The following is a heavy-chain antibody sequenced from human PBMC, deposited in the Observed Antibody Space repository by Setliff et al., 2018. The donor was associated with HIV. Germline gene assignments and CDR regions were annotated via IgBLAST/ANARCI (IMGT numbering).Heavy chain of an antibody. CDR1: GFTFSPYA. CDR2: IWADEITK. Sequence: GGSLRLSCATSGFTFSPYAIHWVRQAPGMGLEWVAMIWADEITKFYADSVKGRFTISRDNSKNTMYLQMNNLRVEDTAVYYCARVDSSGWPYFLDHWGQGALVTVSS. V-gene: IGHV3-33*01. CDR3: ARVDSSGWPYFLDH. D-gene: IGHD6-25*01. J-gene: IGHJ4*02.